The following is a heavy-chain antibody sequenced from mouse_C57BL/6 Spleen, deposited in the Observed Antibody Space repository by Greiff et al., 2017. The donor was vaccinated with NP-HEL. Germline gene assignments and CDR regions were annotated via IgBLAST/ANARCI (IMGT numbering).Heavy chain of an antibody. CDR1: GYTFTSYW. D-gene: IGHD2-3*01. V-gene: IGHV1-69*01. CDR3: ARKILGYDGYEYYFDY. Sequence: VQLQQPGAELVMPGASVKLSCKASGYTFTSYWMHWVKQRPGQGLEWIGEIDPSDSYTNYNQKFKGKSTLTVDKSSSTAYMQLSSLTSEDSAVYYGARKILGYDGYEYYFDYWGQGTTLTVSS. CDR2: IDPSDSYT. J-gene: IGHJ2*01.